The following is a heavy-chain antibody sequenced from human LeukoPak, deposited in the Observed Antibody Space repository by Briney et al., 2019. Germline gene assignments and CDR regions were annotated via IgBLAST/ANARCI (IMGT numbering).Heavy chain of an antibody. V-gene: IGHV4-59*01. Sequence: PSETLSLTCAVYGGSFSGYYWSWIRQPPGKGLEWIGYIYYSGSTNYNPSLKSRLTISVDTSKNQFSLKLSFVTAADTAVYYCARGDSGSYYIPFDYWGQGSLVTVSS. D-gene: IGHD1-26*01. CDR1: GGSFSGYY. CDR2: IYYSGST. J-gene: IGHJ4*02. CDR3: ARGDSGSYYIPFDY.